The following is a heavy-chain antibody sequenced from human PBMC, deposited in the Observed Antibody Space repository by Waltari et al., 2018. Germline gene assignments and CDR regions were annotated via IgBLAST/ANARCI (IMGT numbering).Heavy chain of an antibody. CDR2: FYYRAKT. CDR3: ARHGYDFWTAPPGDP. V-gene: IGHV4-39*01. Sequence: QLQLQESGPGLVKPSETLSLTCTVSGVSINTSDYYWGWVRQPPGKGLDGIGCFYYRAKTYYNPALRSRLTMSVDTSKNQFSLKLTSVTAADTAVYYCARHGYDFWTAPPGDPWGQGTLVTVSS. CDR1: GVSINTSDYY. J-gene: IGHJ5*02. D-gene: IGHD3-3*01.